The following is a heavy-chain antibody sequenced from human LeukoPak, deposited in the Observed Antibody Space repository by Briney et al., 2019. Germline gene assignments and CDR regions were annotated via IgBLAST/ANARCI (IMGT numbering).Heavy chain of an antibody. V-gene: IGHV3-23*01. J-gene: IGHJ4*01. CDR3: AKGIYSSGWSYFDY. CDR2: LSGSGITT. CDR1: GFTFSNSA. Sequence: GGSLRLSCAASGFTFSNSAMSWVRQAPGKGPEWVATLSGSGITTYYADSVKGRFTISRDNSKNTLYLQMNSLRAEDTAVYYCAKGIYSSGWSYFDYWGHGTLVTVSS. D-gene: IGHD6-19*01.